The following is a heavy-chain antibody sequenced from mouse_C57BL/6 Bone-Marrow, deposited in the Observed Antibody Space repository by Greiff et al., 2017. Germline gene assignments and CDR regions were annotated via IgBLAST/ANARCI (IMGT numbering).Heavy chain of an antibody. Sequence: EVKLVESEGGLVQPGSSMKLSCTASGFTFSDYYMAWVRQVPEKGLEWVANINYDGSSTYYLDSLKSRFIISRDNAKTILYLQMSSLKSEDTATYYCARGGTVVPYWYFDVWGTGTTVTVSS. CDR2: INYDGSST. D-gene: IGHD1-1*01. V-gene: IGHV5-16*01. CDR3: ARGGTVVPYWYFDV. CDR1: GFTFSDYY. J-gene: IGHJ1*03.